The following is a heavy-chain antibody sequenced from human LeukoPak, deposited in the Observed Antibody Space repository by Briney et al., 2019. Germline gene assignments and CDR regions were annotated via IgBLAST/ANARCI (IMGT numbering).Heavy chain of an antibody. CDR1: GYTFTSYD. J-gene: IGHJ4*02. V-gene: IGHV1-8*01. Sequence: ASVKVSCKASGYTFTSYDINWVRQATGQGLEWMGWMNPNSGNTGYAQKFQGRVTMTRNTSISTAYMELSSLRAEDTAVYYCATHGYSELRYFDWSTNEWGQGTLVTVSS. D-gene: IGHD3-9*01. CDR2: MNPNSGNT. CDR3: ATHGYSELRYFDWSTNE.